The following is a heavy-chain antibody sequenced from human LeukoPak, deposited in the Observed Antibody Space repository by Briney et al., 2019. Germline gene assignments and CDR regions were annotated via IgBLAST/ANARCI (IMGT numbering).Heavy chain of an antibody. CDR2: IHYSGSP. V-gene: IGHV4-39*01. CDR3: ARLELAYGLDV. D-gene: IGHD1-7*01. Sequence: SETLSLTCTVSGGSISRSGYYWGWIRQPPGKGLEWIGTIHYSGSPYYNPSLKSRVTISVDTSESQLSLKLSSVTAADTAVYYCARLELAYGLDVWGQGTTVTVSS. J-gene: IGHJ6*02. CDR1: GGSISRSGYY.